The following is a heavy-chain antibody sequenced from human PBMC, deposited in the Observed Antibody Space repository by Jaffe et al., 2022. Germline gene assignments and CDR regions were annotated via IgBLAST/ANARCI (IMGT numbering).Heavy chain of an antibody. CDR1: GGSISSYY. Sequence: QVQLQESGPGLVKPSETLSLTCTVSGGSISSYYWSWIRQPPGKGLEWIGYIYYSGSTNYNPSLKSRVTISVDTSKNQFSLKLSSVTAADTAVYYCARQGYDFWSGYPYTHYYYYYMDVWGKGTTVTVSS. CDR3: ARQGYDFWSGYPYTHYYYYYMDV. CDR2: IYYSGST. V-gene: IGHV4-59*01. D-gene: IGHD3-3*01. J-gene: IGHJ6*03.